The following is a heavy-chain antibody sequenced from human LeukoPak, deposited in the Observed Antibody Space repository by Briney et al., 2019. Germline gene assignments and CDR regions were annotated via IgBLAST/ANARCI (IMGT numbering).Heavy chain of an antibody. CDR2: ISSSGSTI. V-gene: IGHV3-48*03. CDR3: AELGITMIGGA. CDR1: GFTFSSYE. Sequence: GGSLRLSCAASGFTFSSYEMNWVRQAPGKGLEGVSYISSSGSTIYYADSVKGRFTISRDNAKNSLYLQMNSLRAEDTDVYYCAELGITMIGGAWGKGTTVTISS. D-gene: IGHD3-10*02. J-gene: IGHJ6*04.